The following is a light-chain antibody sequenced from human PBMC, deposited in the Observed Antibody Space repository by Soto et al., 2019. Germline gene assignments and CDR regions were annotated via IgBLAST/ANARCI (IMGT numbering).Light chain of an antibody. V-gene: IGKV1-6*01. Sequence: IHMTLSLASLSSYIRYRVTITWGGIQSIIIYLNWYQQKPGKAPKLLIYAASSLQSGVPSRFSGSGSGTDFTLTISSLQPEDFTTYCCLQDYYYTRTVGQGGKADIK. CDR3: LQDYYYTRT. J-gene: IGKJ1*01. CDR2: AAS. CDR1: QSIIIY.